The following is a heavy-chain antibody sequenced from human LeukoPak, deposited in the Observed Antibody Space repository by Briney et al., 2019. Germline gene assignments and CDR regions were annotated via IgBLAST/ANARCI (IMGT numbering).Heavy chain of an antibody. V-gene: IGHV4-59*11. Sequence: PLGAPSLTRAVSGGSPSGLLRSWIRQPPRQGLGWSGYMYYSGSTNYNPSLQSRVTIPVDTSKKQSSLQLRSVPAPATARPCFARVTGYMIEDYFDYWGQGILVTVSS. CDR2: MYYSGST. CDR1: GGSPSGLL. CDR3: ARVTGYMIEDYFDY. J-gene: IGHJ4*02. D-gene: IGHD3-9*01.